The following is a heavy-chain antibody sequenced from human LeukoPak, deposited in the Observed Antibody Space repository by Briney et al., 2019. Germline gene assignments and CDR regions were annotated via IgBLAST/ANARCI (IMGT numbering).Heavy chain of an antibody. CDR2: IDRDGSRI. CDR3: VRGNDYGGPHY. V-gene: IGHV3-74*01. D-gene: IGHD4-23*01. J-gene: IGHJ4*02. CDR1: GFTFSSYW. Sequence: GGSLRLSCAASGFTFSSYWMSWVRQAPGKGLVWVSRIDRDGSRINYADSVKGRITISRDNGKNTLFLQMNSLRAEDAAVYYCVRGNDYGGPHYWGQGTLVTVSS.